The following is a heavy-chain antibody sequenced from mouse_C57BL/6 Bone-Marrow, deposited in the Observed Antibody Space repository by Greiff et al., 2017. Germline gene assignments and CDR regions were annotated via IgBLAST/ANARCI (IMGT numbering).Heavy chain of an antibody. CDR3: AKNDYGGFAY. Sequence: QVQLKESGPGLVQPSQSLSITCKVSGFSFTSSGVHWVRQSPGQGLEWLGVIWRGGSTAYNAAHMSRLSITQDNSKSQVFFKMNSLQADDTAIYYCAKNDYGGFAYWGQGTLVTVSA. V-gene: IGHV2-5*01. CDR2: IWRGGST. D-gene: IGHD2-4*01. J-gene: IGHJ3*01. CDR1: GFSFTSSG.